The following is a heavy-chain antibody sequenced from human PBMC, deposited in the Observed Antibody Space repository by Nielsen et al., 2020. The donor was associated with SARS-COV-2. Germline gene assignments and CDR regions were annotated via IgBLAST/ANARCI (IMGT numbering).Heavy chain of an antibody. CDR2: INSDGSST. V-gene: IGHV3-74*01. Sequence: GESLKISCAASGFTFSSYWMHWVRQAPGKGLVWVSRINSDGSSTSYADSVKGRFTISRDNAKNTLYLQMNSLRAEDTAVYYCARSGWLPRVDAFDIWGQGTMVTVSS. J-gene: IGHJ3*02. CDR1: GFTFSSYW. D-gene: IGHD3-22*01. CDR3: ARSGWLPRVDAFDI.